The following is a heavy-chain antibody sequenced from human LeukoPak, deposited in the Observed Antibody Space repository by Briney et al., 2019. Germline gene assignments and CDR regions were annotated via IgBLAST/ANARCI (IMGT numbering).Heavy chain of an antibody. CDR1: GGSISSYY. CDR3: ARLGGYDFWSGYFSFDY. J-gene: IGHJ4*02. D-gene: IGHD3-3*01. V-gene: IGHV4-4*07. CDR2: IYTSGST. Sequence: PSETLSLTCTVSGGSISSYYWSWIRQPAGKGLEWIGRIYTSGSTNYNPSLKSRVTMSVDTSKNQFSLKLSSVTAADTGVYYCARLGGYDFWSGYFSFDYWGQGTLVTVSS.